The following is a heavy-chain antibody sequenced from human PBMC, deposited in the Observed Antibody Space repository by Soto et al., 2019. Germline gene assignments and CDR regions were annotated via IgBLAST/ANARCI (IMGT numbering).Heavy chain of an antibody. CDR3: ARDTHAYYFDY. CDR1: GFTFSSYG. J-gene: IGHJ4*02. CDR2: IWYDGSNK. V-gene: IGHV3-33*01. Sequence: GGSLRLSCAASGFTFSSYGMHWVRQAPGKGLEWVAVIWYDGSNKYYADSVKGRFTISRDNSKNTLYLQMNSLRAEDTAVYYCARDTHAYYFDYWGQGTLVTVSS.